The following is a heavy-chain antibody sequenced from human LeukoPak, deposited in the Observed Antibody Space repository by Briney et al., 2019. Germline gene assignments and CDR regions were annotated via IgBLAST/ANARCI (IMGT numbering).Heavy chain of an antibody. CDR2: IWYDGSNK. J-gene: IGHJ4*02. CDR1: GFTFNRFG. CDR3: ARSKSSSSPNFDY. V-gene: IGHV3-33*01. Sequence: PGGSLRLSCATSGFTFNRFGMHWVRQAPGKGLEWVAVIWYDGSNKDYADSVKGRFTISRDSSKNTLYLQMSGLRAEDTAVYYCARSKSSSSPNFDYWGQGALVTVSS. D-gene: IGHD6-6*01.